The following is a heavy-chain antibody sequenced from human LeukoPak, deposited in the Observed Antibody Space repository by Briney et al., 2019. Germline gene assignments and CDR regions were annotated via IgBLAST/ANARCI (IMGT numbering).Heavy chain of an antibody. CDR2: ISYDGSNK. J-gene: IGHJ4*02. CDR1: GFTFNSYG. D-gene: IGHD3-22*01. CDR3: AKVFEYYYDSSGVAPFDY. V-gene: IGHV3-30*18. Sequence: PGGSLRLSCAASGFTFNSYGMHWVRQAPGKGLEWVAVISYDGSNKYYADSVKGRFTISRDNSKNTLYLQMNSLRAEDTAVYYCAKVFEYYYDSSGVAPFDYWGQGTLVTVSS.